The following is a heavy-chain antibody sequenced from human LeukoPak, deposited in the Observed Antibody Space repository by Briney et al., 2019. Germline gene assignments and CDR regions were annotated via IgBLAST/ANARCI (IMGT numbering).Heavy chain of an antibody. CDR1: GFTFSSYS. J-gene: IGHJ3*02. Sequence: PGGSLRLSCAASGFTFSSYSMNWVRQAPGKGLEWVSSISSSSSYIYYADSVKGRFTISRDNAKNSLYLQMNSLRVEDTAVYYCARSTGAYDILTGYYPTHAFDIWGQGTMVTVSS. CDR3: ARSTGAYDILTGYYPTHAFDI. V-gene: IGHV3-21*01. CDR2: ISSSSSYI. D-gene: IGHD3-9*01.